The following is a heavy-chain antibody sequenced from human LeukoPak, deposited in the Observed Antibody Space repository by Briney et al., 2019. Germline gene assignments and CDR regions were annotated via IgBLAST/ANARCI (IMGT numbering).Heavy chain of an antibody. Sequence: PGGSLRLSCAASGFTFSSYAMSWVRQAPGKGLEWVSAIGGSGGSTYYADSVKGRFTVSRDNSKNTLYLQMNSLRAEDTAVYYCAKPVGYCGGDCYAFDYWGQGTLVTVSS. CDR2: IGGSGGST. CDR1: GFTFSSYA. V-gene: IGHV3-23*01. D-gene: IGHD2-21*02. CDR3: AKPVGYCGGDCYAFDY. J-gene: IGHJ4*02.